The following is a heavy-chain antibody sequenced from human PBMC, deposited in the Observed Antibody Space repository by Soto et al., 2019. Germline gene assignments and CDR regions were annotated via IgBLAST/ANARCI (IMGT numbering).Heavy chain of an antibody. D-gene: IGHD3-22*01. Sequence: GSLRLSCAASGXTFSSYSMSWVRQAPGKGLEWVSAISGSGGSTYYADSVNGLFTISRYNSKNTLYLQMNSLRAEDTAVYYCAKDRVSTVVVITVWGAFDIWGQGTMVTVS. J-gene: IGHJ3*02. CDR3: AKDRVSTVVVITVWGAFDI. CDR1: GXTFSSYS. V-gene: IGHV3-23*01. CDR2: ISGSGGST.